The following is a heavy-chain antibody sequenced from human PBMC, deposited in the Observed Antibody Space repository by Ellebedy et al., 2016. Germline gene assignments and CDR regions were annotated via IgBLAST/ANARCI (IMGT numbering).Heavy chain of an antibody. D-gene: IGHD4-17*01. Sequence: GGSLRLSCAASGFTFSSYAMSWVRQAPGKGLEWVSAISGSGGSTYYADSVKGRFTISRDNSKNTLYLQMNSLRVEDTGVYYCARGASLYGDYVFDYWGQGTLVTVSS. CDR3: ARGASLYGDYVFDY. J-gene: IGHJ4*02. V-gene: IGHV3-23*01. CDR1: GFTFSSYA. CDR2: ISGSGGST.